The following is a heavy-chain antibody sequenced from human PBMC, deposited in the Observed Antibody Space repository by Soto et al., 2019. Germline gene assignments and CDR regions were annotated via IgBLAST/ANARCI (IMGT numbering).Heavy chain of an antibody. V-gene: IGHV5-10-1*01. CDR2: IDPSDSYT. D-gene: IGHD3-22*01. Sequence: PGESLKISCKGSGYRFSSFTSYWISWVRQMPGKGLEWMGRIDPSDSYTKYSPSFQGHVTISVDKSTSAAYLQWSSLKSSDTAMYYCARDTGYYDGKWRCFDYWGQGTPVTVSS. J-gene: IGHJ4*02. CDR3: ARDTGYYDGKWRCFDY. CDR1: GYRFSSFTSYW.